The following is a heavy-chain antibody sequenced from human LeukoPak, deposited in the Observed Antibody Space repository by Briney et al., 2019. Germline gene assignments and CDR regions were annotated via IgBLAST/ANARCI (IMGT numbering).Heavy chain of an antibody. D-gene: IGHD6-13*01. Sequence: PGGSLRLSCAASGFTFSSYAVHWVRQAPGKGLEWVAVISYDGSNKYYADSVKGRFTISRDNSKNTLYLQMNSLRAEDTAVYYCARGIAAAGPFDYWGQGTLVTVSS. V-gene: IGHV3-30*01. CDR3: ARGIAAAGPFDY. J-gene: IGHJ4*02. CDR1: GFTFSSYA. CDR2: ISYDGSNK.